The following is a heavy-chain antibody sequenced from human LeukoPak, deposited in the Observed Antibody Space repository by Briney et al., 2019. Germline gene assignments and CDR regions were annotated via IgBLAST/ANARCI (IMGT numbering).Heavy chain of an antibody. V-gene: IGHV3-7*03. CDR1: GFTFTNSW. CDR3: ARVLRYCSGGNCYSGGLGYMDV. J-gene: IGHJ6*03. CDR2: IKKDGSEK. D-gene: IGHD2-15*01. Sequence: GGSLRLSCAASGFTFTNSWMTWVRQAPGKGLEWVANIKKDGSEKYYADSVRGRFTISRDNAKNSLYLQMNSLRAEDTAVYYCARVLRYCSGGNCYSGGLGYMDVWGKGTTVTISS.